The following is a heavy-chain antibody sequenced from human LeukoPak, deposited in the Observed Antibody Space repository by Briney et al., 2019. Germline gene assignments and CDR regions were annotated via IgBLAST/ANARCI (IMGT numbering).Heavy chain of an antibody. CDR2: INSDGSTT. D-gene: IGHD2-15*01. Sequence: PGGSLRLSCAASGFTFSSYWMHWVRQAPGKGLVWVSRINSDGSTTSYADSVKGRFTISRDNAKKTVYLQMNSLRDEDTAVYYCAKVADYYYMDVWGKGTTVTVSS. V-gene: IGHV3-74*01. CDR1: GFTFSSYW. CDR3: AKVADYYYMDV. J-gene: IGHJ6*03.